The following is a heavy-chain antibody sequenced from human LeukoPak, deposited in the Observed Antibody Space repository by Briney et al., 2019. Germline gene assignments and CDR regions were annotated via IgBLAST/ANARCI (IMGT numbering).Heavy chain of an antibody. Sequence: ASVKVSCKSSVYTFSAYYMHWLRQAPGQGLEWMGWINPNSGGTNYAQKFQGRVTMTRDTSISTAYMELSRLRSDDTAVYYCGRSFGNYYGSGTPPLYFDYWGQGTLVTVSS. D-gene: IGHD3-10*01. J-gene: IGHJ4*02. CDR1: VYTFSAYY. V-gene: IGHV1-2*02. CDR3: GRSFGNYYGSGTPPLYFDY. CDR2: INPNSGGT.